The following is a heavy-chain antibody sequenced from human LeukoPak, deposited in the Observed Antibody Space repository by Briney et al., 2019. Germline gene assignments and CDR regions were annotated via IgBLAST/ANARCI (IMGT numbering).Heavy chain of an antibody. V-gene: IGHV4-59*12. D-gene: IGHD2-2*01. Sequence: PSETLSLTCTVSGGSISSYYWSWIRQPPGKGLEWIGYIYYSGSTNYNPSLKSRVTMSVDTSKNQFSLKLSSVTAADTAVYYCARGGAAMWGYYYYYMDVWGKGTTVTVSS. CDR1: GGSISSYY. CDR3: ARGGAAMWGYYYYYMDV. CDR2: IYYSGST. J-gene: IGHJ6*03.